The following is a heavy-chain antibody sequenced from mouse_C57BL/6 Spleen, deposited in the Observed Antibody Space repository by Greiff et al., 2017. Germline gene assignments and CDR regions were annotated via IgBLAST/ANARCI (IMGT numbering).Heavy chain of an antibody. CDR3: ARARGDYDPFAY. J-gene: IGHJ3*01. CDR1: GYSITSGYY. CDR2: ISYDGSN. V-gene: IGHV3-6*01. D-gene: IGHD2-4*01. Sequence: DVKLQESGPGLVKPSQSLSLTCSVTGYSITSGYYWNWIRQFPGNKLEWMGYISYDGSNNYNPSLKNRISITRDTSKNQFFLKLNSVTTEDTATYYCARARGDYDPFAYWGQGTLVTVSA.